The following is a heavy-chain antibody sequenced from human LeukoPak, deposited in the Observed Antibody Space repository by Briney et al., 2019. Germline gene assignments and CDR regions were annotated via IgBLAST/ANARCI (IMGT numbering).Heavy chain of an antibody. Sequence: SETLSLTCTVSGGSISSYYWSWVRQPPGKGLEWIGYIYYSGSTNYNPSLKSRVTISVDTSKNQFSLKLSSVTAADTAVYYCAREGGDFLFDYWGQGTLVTDSS. CDR3: AREGGDFLFDY. CDR2: IYYSGST. J-gene: IGHJ4*02. V-gene: IGHV4-59*01. CDR1: GGSISSYY. D-gene: IGHD2-21*02.